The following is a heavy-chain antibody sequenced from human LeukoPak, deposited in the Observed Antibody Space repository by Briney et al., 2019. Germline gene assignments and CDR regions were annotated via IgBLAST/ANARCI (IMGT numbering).Heavy chain of an antibody. CDR3: AKDFSASYYGSGSYSGY. V-gene: IGHV3-21*01. D-gene: IGHD3-10*01. CDR2: ISSSSSYI. J-gene: IGHJ4*02. Sequence: PGGSLRLSCAASGFTFSSYSMNWVRQAPGKGLEWVSSISSSSSYIYYADSVKGRFTISRDNAKNSLYLQMNSLRAEDTAVYYCAKDFSASYYGSGSYSGYWGQGTLVTVSS. CDR1: GFTFSSYS.